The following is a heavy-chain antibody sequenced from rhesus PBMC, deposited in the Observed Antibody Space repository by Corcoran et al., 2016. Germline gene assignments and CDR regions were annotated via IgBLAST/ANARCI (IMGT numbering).Heavy chain of an antibody. CDR1: GFTFSSYW. D-gene: IGHD3-22*01. Sequence: EVQLVESGGGLVQPGGSLRLSCAASGFTFSSYWMYWVRQAPGKGLEWVSRISSDGSSTSYADSVKGRFTISRENAKNSLYLQRNRLRAEDTAVYYCARGGWSDYGYWGQGVLVTVSS. CDR2: ISSDGSST. CDR3: ARGGWSDYGY. J-gene: IGHJ4*01. V-gene: IGHV3-119*01.